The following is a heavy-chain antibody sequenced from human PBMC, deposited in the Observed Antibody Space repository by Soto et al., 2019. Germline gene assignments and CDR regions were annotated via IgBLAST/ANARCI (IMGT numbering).Heavy chain of an antibody. CDR3: ARVMLWFGELPQYYYGMDV. J-gene: IGHJ6*02. D-gene: IGHD3-10*01. CDR2: ISSSSSTI. V-gene: IGHV3-48*02. CDR1: GFTFSSYS. Sequence: GSLRLSCAASGFTFSSYSMNWVRQAPGKGLEWVSYISSSSSTIYYADSVKGRFTIPRDNAKNSLYLQMNSLRDEDTAVYYCARVMLWFGELPQYYYGMDVWGQGTTVTVSS.